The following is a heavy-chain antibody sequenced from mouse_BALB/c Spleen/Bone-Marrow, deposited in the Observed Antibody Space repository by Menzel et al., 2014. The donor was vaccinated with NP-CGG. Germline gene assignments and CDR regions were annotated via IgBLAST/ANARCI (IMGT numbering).Heavy chain of an antibody. V-gene: IGHV14-3*02. CDR3: AFYCYGSSLFAY. Sequence: DVQLQESGAELVKPGASVKLSCTASGFNIKDTYMHWVKQRPEQGLEWIGRIDPANGNTKYDPKFQGKATITADTSSNTAYLQLSSLTSEDTAVYYCAFYCYGSSLFAYWGQGTLVTVSA. CDR1: GFNIKDTY. D-gene: IGHD1-1*01. CDR2: IDPANGNT. J-gene: IGHJ3*01.